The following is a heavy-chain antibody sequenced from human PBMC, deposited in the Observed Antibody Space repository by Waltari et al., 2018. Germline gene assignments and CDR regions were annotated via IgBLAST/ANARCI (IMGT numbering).Heavy chain of an antibody. J-gene: IGHJ4*02. CDR2: ITYSEST. Sequence: QVQLKQWGAGLLKPSETLSLSCAVYGGSFSGYFWRWIRQSPGRGLEWIGEITYSESTNYNPSLKSRVSISVDTSKNQFSLKLRSLTGADTGVYYCARRIVGSTTIDYWGQGTLVTVSS. CDR3: ARRIVGSTTIDY. CDR1: GGSFSGYF. D-gene: IGHD1-26*01. V-gene: IGHV4-34*01.